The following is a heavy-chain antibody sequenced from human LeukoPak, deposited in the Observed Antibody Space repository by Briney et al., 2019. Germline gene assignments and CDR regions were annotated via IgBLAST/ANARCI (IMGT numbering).Heavy chain of an antibody. CDR2: IIPIFGTA. D-gene: IGHD3-3*01. CDR3: ARGGYDFWSGYYGGDFDY. CDR1: GGTSSSYA. V-gene: IGHV1-69*13. Sequence: ASVKVSCKASGGTSSSYAISWVRQAPGQGLEWMGGIIPIFGTANYAQKFQGRVTITADESTSTAYMELSSLRSEDTAVYYCARGGYDFWSGYYGGDFDYWGQGTLVTVSS. J-gene: IGHJ4*02.